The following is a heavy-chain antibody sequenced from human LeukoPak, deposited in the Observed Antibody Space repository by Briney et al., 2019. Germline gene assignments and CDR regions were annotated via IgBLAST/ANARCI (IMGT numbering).Heavy chain of an antibody. V-gene: IGHV3-21*01. CDR1: GFTFSSYS. J-gene: IGHJ1*01. CDR2: ISSSSSYI. D-gene: IGHD2-21*02. Sequence: PGGSLRLSCAASGFTFSSYSMNWVRQAPGKGLEWVSSISSSSSYIYYADSVKGRYTISRDNAKNSLYLQMNSLRAEDMAVYYCARPAYCGGDCYLSRAEYFQHWGQGTLVTVSS. CDR3: ARPAYCGGDCYLSRAEYFQH.